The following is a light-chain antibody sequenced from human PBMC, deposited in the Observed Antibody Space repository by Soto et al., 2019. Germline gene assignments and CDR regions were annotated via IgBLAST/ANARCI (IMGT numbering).Light chain of an antibody. CDR3: QQYGSSSTWT. CDR2: AAS. Sequence: EIVLTQSPGTLSLSPGERATLSCRASQSVSSAYLAWYQHKPGQAPTLLIYAASSRVTGIPDRFSGSGSGTDFTHTISRVEPEDFAVYCCQQYGSSSTWTFGEGTKVEIK. CDR1: QSVSSAY. J-gene: IGKJ1*01. V-gene: IGKV3-20*01.